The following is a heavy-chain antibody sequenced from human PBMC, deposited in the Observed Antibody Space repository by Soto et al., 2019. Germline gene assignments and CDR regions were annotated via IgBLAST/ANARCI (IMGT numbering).Heavy chain of an antibody. V-gene: IGHV4-30-2*01. CDR1: GGSISSGGYS. CDR2: IYHSGST. CDR3: ASQATGYSYGYYYYYGMDV. D-gene: IGHD5-18*01. J-gene: IGHJ6*02. Sequence: QLQLQESGSGLVKPSQTLSLTCAVSGGSISSGGYSWSWIRQPPGKGLEWIGYIYHSGSTYYNPSLKSRDTISVDRSKNQFSLKLSSVTAADTAVYYCASQATGYSYGYYYYYGMDVWGQGTTVTVSS.